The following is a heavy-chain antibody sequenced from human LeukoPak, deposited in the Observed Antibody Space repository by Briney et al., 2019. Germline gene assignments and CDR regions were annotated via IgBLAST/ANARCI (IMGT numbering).Heavy chain of an antibody. V-gene: IGHV4-4*07. Sequence: SETLSLTCTVSGGSISSYYWRWIRQPAGKGLEWIGRIYTSGSTNYSPSLKSRVTMSVDTSKNQFSLKLSSVTAADTAVYYCARVRYGGAPDAIDIWGQGTMVTVSS. D-gene: IGHD4-17*01. CDR2: IYTSGST. J-gene: IGHJ3*02. CDR3: ARVRYGGAPDAIDI. CDR1: GGSISSYY.